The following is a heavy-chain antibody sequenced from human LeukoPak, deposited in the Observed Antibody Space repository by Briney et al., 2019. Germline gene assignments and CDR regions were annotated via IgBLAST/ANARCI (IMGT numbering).Heavy chain of an antibody. Sequence: ASVKVSRKASGYTFTSYYMHWVRQAPGQGLEWLGIINPIGGGTTYAQKFQGRVTMTRDMSTSTVYMELSSLISEDTAVYYCAPSSSWGSFDPWGQGTLVTVSS. CDR1: GYTFTSYY. J-gene: IGHJ5*02. V-gene: IGHV1-46*01. CDR2: INPIGGGT. CDR3: APSSSWGSFDP. D-gene: IGHD6-13*01.